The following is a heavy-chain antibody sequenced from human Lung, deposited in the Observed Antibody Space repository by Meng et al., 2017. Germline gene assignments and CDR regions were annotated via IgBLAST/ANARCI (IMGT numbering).Heavy chain of an antibody. CDR2: ISSSPT. CDR1: GFTSSSYS. J-gene: IGHJ4*02. Sequence: EVKLVVSGGGRVKPAGSLRLPCAASGFTSSSYSMNWVRQAPGKGRKWVSSISSSPTYADSVKGRITISRDNTENSLYLQMNSLRVEDTAVYFCARGRVVVSATPSDYWGQGTLVTVSS. D-gene: IGHD2-15*01. CDR3: ARGRVVVSATPSDY. V-gene: IGHV3-21*01.